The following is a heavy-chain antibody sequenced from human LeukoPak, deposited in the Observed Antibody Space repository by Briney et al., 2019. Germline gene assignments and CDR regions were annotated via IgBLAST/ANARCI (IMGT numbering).Heavy chain of an antibody. J-gene: IGHJ6*02. V-gene: IGHV3-33*06. D-gene: IGHD1-26*01. CDR3: AKGRVGANGYYYYGMDV. CDR2: ISYDGSNK. Sequence: SGGSLRLSCAASEITFNSSGMHWVRQAPGKGLEWVAVISYDGSNKYYADSVKGRFTISRDNSKNTLYLQMSSLRAEDTAVYYCAKGRVGANGYYYYGMDVWGQGTTVTVSS. CDR1: EITFNSSG.